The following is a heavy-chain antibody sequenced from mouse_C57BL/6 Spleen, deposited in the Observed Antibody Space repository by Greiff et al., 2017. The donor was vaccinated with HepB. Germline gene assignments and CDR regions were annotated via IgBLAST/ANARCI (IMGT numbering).Heavy chain of an antibody. CDR3: ARKARRYSNSLFDY. D-gene: IGHD2-5*01. CDR2: IYPGSGST. V-gene: IGHV1-55*01. Sequence: QVQLQQPGAELVKPGASVKMSCKASGYTFTSYWITWVKQRPGQGLEWIGDIYPGSGSTNYNEKFKSKATLTVDTSSSTAYMQLSSLTSEDSAVYYCARKARRYSNSLFDYWGQGTTLTVSS. CDR1: GYTFTSYW. J-gene: IGHJ2*01.